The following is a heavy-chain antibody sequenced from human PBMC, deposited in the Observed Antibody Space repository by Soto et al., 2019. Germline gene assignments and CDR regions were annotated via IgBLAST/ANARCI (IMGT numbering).Heavy chain of an antibody. CDR1: GFPFSTTD. CDR3: AKNSGWFNT. Sequence: EFQVMQSGGGFVQPGGSLRLACAASGFPFSTTDMSWVRQAPGKGLEWVSTIDGSGATRYYADSVRGRFTISRDNSKNTVYLQMDGLRVDDTAFYYCAKNSGWFNTWGQGDLVIVSS. CDR2: IDGSGATR. V-gene: IGHV3-23*01. D-gene: IGHD3-10*01. J-gene: IGHJ5*02.